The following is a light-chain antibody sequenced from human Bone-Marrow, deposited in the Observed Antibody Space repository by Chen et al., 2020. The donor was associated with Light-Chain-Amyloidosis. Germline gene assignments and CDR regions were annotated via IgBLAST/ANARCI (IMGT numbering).Light chain of an antibody. CDR1: SSNIGSNT. Sequence: QSVLTQPPSASGTPAQRVTISCSGGSSNIGSNTVNWYQQPPGTAPKLLIYDNNQRPSGVPDRFSGSKSGTSASLAISGLQSEDEADYYCAPWDDSLNGYVFGSGTKVTVL. J-gene: IGLJ1*01. CDR2: DNN. CDR3: APWDDSLNGYV. V-gene: IGLV1-44*01.